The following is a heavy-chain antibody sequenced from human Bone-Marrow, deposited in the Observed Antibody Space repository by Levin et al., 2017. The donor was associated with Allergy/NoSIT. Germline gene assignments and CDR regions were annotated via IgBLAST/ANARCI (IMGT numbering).Heavy chain of an antibody. CDR3: ARVYIVATLGGNWYFDL. J-gene: IGHJ2*01. D-gene: IGHD5-12*01. Sequence: SQTLSLTCTVSGGSISSYYWSWIRQPPGKGLEWIGYIYYSGSTNYNPSLKSRVTISVDTSKNQFSLKLSSVTAADTAVYYCARVYIVATLGGNWYFDLWGRGTLVTVSS. CDR2: IYYSGST. V-gene: IGHV4-59*01. CDR1: GGSISSYY.